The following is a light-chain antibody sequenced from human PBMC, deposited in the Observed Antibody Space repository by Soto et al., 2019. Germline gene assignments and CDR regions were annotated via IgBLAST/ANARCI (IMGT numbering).Light chain of an antibody. CDR3: QQCYTTPPAWT. CDR2: AAS. V-gene: IGKV1-39*01. Sequence: DIQMTQSPSSLSASVGDRVTITCRASQSISSYLNWYQQKPGKAPKLLIYAASSLQSGVPSRFSGSGSGTDFPLTISIPVPEDVAADHCQQCYTTPPAWTFGQGNKVEIK. J-gene: IGKJ1*01. CDR1: QSISSY.